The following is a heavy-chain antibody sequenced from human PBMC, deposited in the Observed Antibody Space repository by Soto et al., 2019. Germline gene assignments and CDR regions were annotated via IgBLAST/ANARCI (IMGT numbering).Heavy chain of an antibody. CDR1: SASLSSSNW. D-gene: IGHD2-2*01. CDR2: VFHSGST. V-gene: IGHV4-4*02. J-gene: IGHJ5*02. CDR3: AVRFYCGTATCYRTWLDP. Sequence: PSETLSLTCAVSSASLSSSNWWSWVRQPPGKGLEWIGEVFHSGSTNYNPSLKSRVTISMDKSKNQFSLKLSSVTAADTAVYYCAVRFYCGTATCYRTWLDPWGQGTLVTVSS.